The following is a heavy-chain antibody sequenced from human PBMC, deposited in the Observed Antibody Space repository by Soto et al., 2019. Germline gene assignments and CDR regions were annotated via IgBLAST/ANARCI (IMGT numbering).Heavy chain of an antibody. CDR2: IYYSGST. CDR3: ARPCRGGSCHKGYYFDY. Sequence: PSETLSLTCTVSGGSISSSSYYWGWIRQPPGKGLEWIGSIYYSGSTYYNPSLKSRVTISVDTSKNQFSLKLSSVTAADTAVYYCARPCRGGSCHKGYYFDYWGQGALVTVSS. V-gene: IGHV4-39*01. CDR1: GGSISSSSYY. D-gene: IGHD2-15*01. J-gene: IGHJ4*02.